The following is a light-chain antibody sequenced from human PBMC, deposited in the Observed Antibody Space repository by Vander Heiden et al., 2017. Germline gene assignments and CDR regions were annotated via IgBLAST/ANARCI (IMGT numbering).Light chain of an antibody. CDR1: SSNIGAGYD. CDR3: QSYDSRLTGHVV. CDR2: GNT. Sequence: QSVLTQPPSVSGAPGQRVTISCTGSSSNIGAGYDVHWYQQLPGAAPKLLINGNTNRPSGVPDRFYGSKSGTSASLAITGLQAEDEADYYCQSYDSRLTGHVVFGGGTKLTVL. J-gene: IGLJ2*01. V-gene: IGLV1-40*01.